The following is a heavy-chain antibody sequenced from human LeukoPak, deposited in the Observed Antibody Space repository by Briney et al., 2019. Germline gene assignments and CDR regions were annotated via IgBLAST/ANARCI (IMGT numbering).Heavy chain of an antibody. Sequence: SETLSLTCAVYDGSFIGYYWHWIRQPPGKGLEWIGYISYSGSTNYNPSLKSRVTISVDTSKNQFSLKLNSVTAADTAVYYCARLSGSPWYWGQGTLVTVSS. V-gene: IGHV4-59*08. CDR2: ISYSGST. CDR1: DGSFIGYY. D-gene: IGHD3-10*01. CDR3: ARLSGSPWY. J-gene: IGHJ4*02.